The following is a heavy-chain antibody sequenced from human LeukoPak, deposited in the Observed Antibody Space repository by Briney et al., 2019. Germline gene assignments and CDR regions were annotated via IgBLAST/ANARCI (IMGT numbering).Heavy chain of an antibody. CDR2: INPSGGST. CDR3: ARDSYAPDYDILTGYYPNYFDY. J-gene: IGHJ4*02. Sequence: ASVKVSCKASGYXFTSYYIHWVRQAPGQGLEWMGIINPSGGSTSYAQKFQGRVTMTRDTSTSTVYMELSSLRSEDTAVYYCARDSYAPDYDILTGYYPNYFDYWGQGTLVTVSS. D-gene: IGHD3-9*01. CDR1: GYXFTSYY. V-gene: IGHV1-46*01.